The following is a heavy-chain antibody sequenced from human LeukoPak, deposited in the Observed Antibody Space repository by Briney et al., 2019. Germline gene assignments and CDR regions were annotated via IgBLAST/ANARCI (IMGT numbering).Heavy chain of an antibody. D-gene: IGHD3-22*01. V-gene: IGHV3-23*01. CDR3: ATDSRRSYYDSSGYYPSLFDY. CDR2: IIGGVVST. Sequence: GGSLRLSCAASVFTFSSYAMSCVRQAPGEGLEWVSAIIGGVVSTYYADSVKGRFTISRDNSKNTLYLQINSLRAEDTAVYYCATDSRRSYYDSSGYYPSLFDYWGQGTLVTVSS. J-gene: IGHJ4*02. CDR1: VFTFSSYA.